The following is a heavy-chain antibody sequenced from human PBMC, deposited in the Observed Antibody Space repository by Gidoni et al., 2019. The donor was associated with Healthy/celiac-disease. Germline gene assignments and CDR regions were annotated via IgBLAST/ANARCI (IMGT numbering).Heavy chain of an antibody. CDR1: AFTFRSYA. V-gene: IGHV3-23*01. Sequence: EVQLLESGGGLVQPGGSLRLSCSPSAFTFRSYAMSWVRQAPGKGLEWVSAISGSGGSTYYADSVKGRFTISRDNSKNTLYLQMNSLRAEDTAVYYCAKGGGRPTYNWFDPWGQGTLVTVSS. J-gene: IGHJ5*02. CDR3: AKGGGRPTYNWFDP. D-gene: IGHD3-16*01. CDR2: ISGSGGST.